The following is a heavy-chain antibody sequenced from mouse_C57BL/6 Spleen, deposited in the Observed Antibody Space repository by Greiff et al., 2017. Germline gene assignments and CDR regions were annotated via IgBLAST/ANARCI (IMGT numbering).Heavy chain of an antibody. D-gene: IGHD1-1*01. CDR2: INPNNGGT. J-gene: IGHJ1*03. CDR1: GYTFTDYN. Sequence: DVQLQESGPELVKPGASVKMSCKASGYTFTDYNMHWVKQSHGKSLEWIGYINPNNGGTSYNQKFKGKATLTVNKSSSTAYMELRSLTSEDSAVYYCARYYGSRGYFDVWGTGTTVTVSS. CDR3: ARYYGSRGYFDV. V-gene: IGHV1-22*01.